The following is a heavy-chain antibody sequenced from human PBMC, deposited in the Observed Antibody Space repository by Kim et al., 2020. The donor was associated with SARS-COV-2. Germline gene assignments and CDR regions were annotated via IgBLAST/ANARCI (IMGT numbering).Heavy chain of an antibody. CDR3: AATRIVVVVAAPNWFDP. V-gene: IGHV1-69*02. J-gene: IGHJ5*02. D-gene: IGHD2-15*01. Sequence: FQGRVTITADKSTSTAYMELSSLRSEDTAVYYCAATRIVVVVAAPNWFDPWGQGTLVTVSS.